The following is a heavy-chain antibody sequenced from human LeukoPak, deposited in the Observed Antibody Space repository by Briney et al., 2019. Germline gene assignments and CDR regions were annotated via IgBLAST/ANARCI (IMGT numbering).Heavy chain of an antibody. V-gene: IGHV3-30*04. CDR1: DFTFSTYA. J-gene: IGHJ6*03. CDR2: ISYDGNKK. Sequence: GGSLRLSCAASDFTFSTYAMHWVRQAPGKGLEWVAFISYDGNKKDYADSVKGRFTISRDNSENTLYLQMNSLRIEDAGVYYCARPSDHYYYYFYMDVWGQGTTVTVSS. CDR3: ARPSDHYYYYFYMDV.